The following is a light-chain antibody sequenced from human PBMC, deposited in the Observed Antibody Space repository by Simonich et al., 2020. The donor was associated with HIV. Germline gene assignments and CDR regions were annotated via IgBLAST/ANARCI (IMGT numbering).Light chain of an antibody. CDR3: QQYSSTPMYT. CDR2: WAS. Sequence: DIVMTQSPDSLAVSLGERATINCKSSQSGLYSSNNKNYLAWYQQKPGQPPKLLIYWASTRESGVPDRFSGSGSGTDFTLTISSLQAEDVAVYYCQQYSSTPMYTFGQGTKLEIK. V-gene: IGKV4-1*01. CDR1: QSGLYSSNNKNY. J-gene: IGKJ2*01.